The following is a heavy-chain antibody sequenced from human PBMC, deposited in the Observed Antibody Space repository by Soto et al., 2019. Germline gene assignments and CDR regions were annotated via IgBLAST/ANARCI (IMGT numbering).Heavy chain of an antibody. D-gene: IGHD6-13*01. J-gene: IGHJ5*02. V-gene: IGHV1-69*12. Sequence: QVQLVQSGAEVKKPGSSVKVSCKASGGTFSSYAISWVRQAPGQGLEWMGGIIPIFGTANYAQKFQGRVTITADESTSPAYRELSSQRSEDTAVYYCASAFSSCWYGEGSQSDWFDPWGQGTLVTVSS. CDR3: ASAFSSCWYGEGSQSDWFDP. CDR2: IIPIFGTA. CDR1: GGTFSSYA.